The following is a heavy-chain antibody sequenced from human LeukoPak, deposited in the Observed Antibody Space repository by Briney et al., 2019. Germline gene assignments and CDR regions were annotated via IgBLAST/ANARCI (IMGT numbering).Heavy chain of an antibody. V-gene: IGHV5-51*01. CDR2: IYPGDSDT. CDR3: ARLTGSYRTLGFDY. CDR1: GYGFTSYW. Sequence: GESLQISFKGSGYGFTSYWIGWVRPMPGKGLEWMGIIYPGDSDTRYSPSFQGQVTISADKSISTAYLQWSSLKASDTAMYYCARLTGSYRTLGFDYWGQGTLVTVSS. D-gene: IGHD1-26*01. J-gene: IGHJ4*02.